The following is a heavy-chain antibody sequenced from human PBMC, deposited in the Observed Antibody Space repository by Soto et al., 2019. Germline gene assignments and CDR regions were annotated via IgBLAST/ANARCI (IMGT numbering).Heavy chain of an antibody. V-gene: IGHV4-59*13. Sequence: SETLSLTCTVSGGSISSYYWSWIRQPPGKGLEWIGYIYYSGSTNYNPSLKSRVTISVDTSKNQFSLKLSSVTAADTAVYYCARVGGGYDAWAYYYYYYGMDVWGQGTTVTVSS. CDR2: IYYSGST. D-gene: IGHD5-12*01. J-gene: IGHJ6*01. CDR3: ARVGGGYDAWAYYYYYYGMDV. CDR1: GGSISSYY.